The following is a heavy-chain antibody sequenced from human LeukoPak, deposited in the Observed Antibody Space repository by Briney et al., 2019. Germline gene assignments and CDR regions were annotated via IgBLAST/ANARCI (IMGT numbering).Heavy chain of an antibody. CDR3: ARVRDY. CDR1: GGTFSSYA. Sequence: ASVKVSCKASGGTFSSYAISWVRQAPGQGLEWMGWISAYNGNTNYAQKLQGRVTMTTDTSTSTAYMELSSLRSEDTAVYYCARVRDYWGQGTLVTVSS. V-gene: IGHV1-18*01. CDR2: ISAYNGNT. J-gene: IGHJ4*02.